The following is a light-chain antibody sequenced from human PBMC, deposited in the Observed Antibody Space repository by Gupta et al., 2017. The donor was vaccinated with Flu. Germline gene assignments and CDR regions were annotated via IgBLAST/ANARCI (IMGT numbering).Light chain of an antibody. CDR1: QNVLDTPNNKKY. J-gene: IGKJ1*01. CDR3: QQDVSSPSF. Sequence: DIVMTQSPDSLAVSLGERVTINCRSSQNVLDTPNNKKYLAWYQQKTGQPPNLLIYWAYAREYGVPDRFSGRGVGTDFTLTITSRQAEDVAVYYCQQDVSSPSFFGQGTKLEIK. CDR2: WAY. V-gene: IGKV4-1*01.